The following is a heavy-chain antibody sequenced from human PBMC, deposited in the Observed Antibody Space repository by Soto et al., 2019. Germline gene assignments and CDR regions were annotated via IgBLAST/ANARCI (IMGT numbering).Heavy chain of an antibody. V-gene: IGHV3-66*01. CDR3: ARDAAAGLFDY. CDR1: GFTVSSNY. Sequence: EVQLVESGGGLVQPGGSLRLSCAASGFTVSSNYMSWVRQAPGKGLEWVPVIYSGGSTYYADSVKGRFTISRDNSKNTLYLQMNSLRAEDTAVYYCARDAAAGLFDYWGQGTLVTVSS. CDR2: IYSGGST. J-gene: IGHJ4*02. D-gene: IGHD6-13*01.